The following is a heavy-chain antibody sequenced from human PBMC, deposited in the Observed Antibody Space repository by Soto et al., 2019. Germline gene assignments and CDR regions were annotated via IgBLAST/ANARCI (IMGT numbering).Heavy chain of an antibody. CDR3: ARGYSYGSENWFDP. Sequence: GASVKVSCKASGGTFRSYAISWVRQAPGQGLEWMGGIIPIFGTANCAQKFQGRVTITADESTSTAYMELSSLRSEDTAVYYCARGYSYGSENWFDPWGQGTLVTVSS. V-gene: IGHV1-69*13. J-gene: IGHJ5*02. CDR2: IIPIFGTA. D-gene: IGHD5-18*01. CDR1: GGTFRSYA.